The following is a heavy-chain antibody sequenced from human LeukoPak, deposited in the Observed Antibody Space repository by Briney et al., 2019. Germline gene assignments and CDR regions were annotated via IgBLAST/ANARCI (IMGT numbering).Heavy chain of an antibody. CDR3: ARNPLGNCSSTSCLRYWYFDL. CDR2: IYYSGST. CDR1: GGSISSGGYY. D-gene: IGHD2-2*01. Sequence: PSETLSLTCTVSGGSISSGGYYWSWIRQPPGKGLEWIGYIYYSGSTNYNPSLKSRVTISVDTSKNQFSLKLSSVTAADTAVYYCARNPLGNCSSTSCLRYWYFDLWGRGTLVTVSP. J-gene: IGHJ2*01. V-gene: IGHV4-61*08.